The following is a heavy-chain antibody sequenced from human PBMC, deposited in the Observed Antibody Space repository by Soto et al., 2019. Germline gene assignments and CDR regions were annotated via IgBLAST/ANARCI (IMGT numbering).Heavy chain of an antibody. CDR3: TRGPGIAAL. D-gene: IGHD6-13*01. J-gene: IGHJ4*02. CDR1: GDSISSYY. Sequence: QVQLQESGPGLVKPSETLSLTCTVSGDSISSYYWSWIRQPPGKGLEWIGYIYYSGSTNYNPSLKSRVTISVDTSKNQFSLKLSSETAADTAVYYCTRGPGIAALWGQGTLVTVSS. V-gene: IGHV4-59*01. CDR2: IYYSGST.